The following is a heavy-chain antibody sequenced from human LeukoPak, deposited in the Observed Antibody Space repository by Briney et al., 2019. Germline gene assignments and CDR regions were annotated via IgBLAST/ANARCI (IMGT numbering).Heavy chain of an antibody. D-gene: IGHD6-19*01. Sequence: GGSLRLSCAASGFTFSSYGMHWVRQAPGKGLEWVAVISYDGSNKYYADSVKGRFTISRDNSKNTLYLQMNSLRAEDTAVYYCAKGGIAVAAPFDYWGQGTLVTVSS. V-gene: IGHV3-30*18. J-gene: IGHJ4*02. CDR1: GFTFSSYG. CDR3: AKGGIAVAAPFDY. CDR2: ISYDGSNK.